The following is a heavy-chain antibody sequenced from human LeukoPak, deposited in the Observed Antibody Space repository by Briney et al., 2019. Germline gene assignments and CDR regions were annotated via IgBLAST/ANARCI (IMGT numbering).Heavy chain of an antibody. CDR3: ASQMGGYSYGYDGMDV. CDR2: ISSSSSYI. V-gene: IGHV3-21*01. J-gene: IGHJ6*02. Sequence: GGSLRLSCAASGFTFSSYSMNWVRQAPGKGLEWVSSISSSSSYIYYADSVKGRFTISRDNAKNSLYLQMNSLRAEDTAVYYCASQMGGYSYGYDGMDVWGQGTTVTVSS. D-gene: IGHD5-18*01. CDR1: GFTFSSYS.